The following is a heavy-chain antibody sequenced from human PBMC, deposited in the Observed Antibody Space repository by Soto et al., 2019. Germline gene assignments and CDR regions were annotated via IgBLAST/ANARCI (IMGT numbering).Heavy chain of an antibody. Sequence: QVQLQESGPGLVKPSETLALTCTVSGASLSSYYWSWVRQPPGKGLEWIGYIYYSGGTHYNPSLKSRVTISADTSTSQFSLKLNSVTAADTAVYYCARATAFWGIDYWGQGTLVTVSS. CDR2: IYYSGGT. CDR3: ARATAFWGIDY. J-gene: IGHJ4*02. V-gene: IGHV4-59*08. D-gene: IGHD3-16*01. CDR1: GASLSSYY.